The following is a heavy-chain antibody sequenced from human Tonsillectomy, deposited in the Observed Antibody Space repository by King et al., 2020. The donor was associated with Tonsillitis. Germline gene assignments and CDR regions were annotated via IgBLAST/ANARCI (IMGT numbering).Heavy chain of an antibody. D-gene: IGHD2-15*01. CDR3: ARTVHRGDYCGR. V-gene: IGHV4-31*03. CDR2: IYDSGST. CDR1: GGSISSGGFY. Sequence: VQLQESGPGLVKPSQTLSLICSVSGGSISSGGFYWTWIRQHPGKGLEWIGYIYDSGSTNYNASLESRVTISADTSKNQVSLTLTSVTAADTAIYYCARTVHRGDYCGRWGQGTLVIVSS. J-gene: IGHJ4*02.